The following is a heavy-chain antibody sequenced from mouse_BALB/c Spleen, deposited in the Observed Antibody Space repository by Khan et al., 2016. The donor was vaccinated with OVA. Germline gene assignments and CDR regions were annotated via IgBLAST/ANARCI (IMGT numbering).Heavy chain of an antibody. V-gene: IGHV1-4*01. CDR1: GYTFTSYT. CDR2: INPSSGYT. J-gene: IGHJ4*01. CDR3: TRMYGSYAAMDY. Sequence: QVQLKQSGAELARPGASVKMSCKASGYTFTSYTMHWVKQRPGQGLEWIGYINPSSGYTNYKQKFKDKATLTADKSSSTAYMQLSSLTSGDSAVXYCTRMYGSYAAMDYWDPGTSVTVSS. D-gene: IGHD2-10*02.